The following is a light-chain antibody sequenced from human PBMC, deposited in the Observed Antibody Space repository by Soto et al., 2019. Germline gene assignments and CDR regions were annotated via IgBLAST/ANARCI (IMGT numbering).Light chain of an antibody. CDR3: QQRSNWPSIT. CDR1: ESISSEY. J-gene: IGKJ5*01. CDR2: DAS. V-gene: IGKV3-11*01. Sequence: DIVLTQSPGTLSLSPGERATLSCRTSESISSEYLAWYQQKPGQAPRLLISDASNRATGIPVRFSGSGSGTDFTLTISSLEAKDSAVYYCQQRSNWPSITFGQGTRLEIK.